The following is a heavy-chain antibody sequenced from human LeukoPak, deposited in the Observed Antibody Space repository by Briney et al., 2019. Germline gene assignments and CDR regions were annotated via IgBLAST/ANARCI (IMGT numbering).Heavy chain of an antibody. CDR2: INSDGSST. V-gene: IGHV3-74*01. CDR1: GFTFSSYW. J-gene: IGHJ6*04. Sequence: GGFLRLSCAASGFTFSSYWMHWVRQAPGKGLVWVSRINSDGSSTSYADSVKGRFTISRDNAKNTLYLQMNSLRAEDTAVYYCARTNYYYYYGMDVWGKGTTVTVSS. CDR3: ARTNYYYYYGMDV.